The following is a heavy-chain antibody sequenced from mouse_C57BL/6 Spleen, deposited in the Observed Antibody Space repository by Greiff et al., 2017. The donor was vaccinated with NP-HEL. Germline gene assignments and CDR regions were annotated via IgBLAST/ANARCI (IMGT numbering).Heavy chain of an antibody. Sequence: VQLQQPGAELVKPGASVKLSCTASGYTFTSYWMPWVKQRPGQGLEWIGMIHPNSGSTNYNEKFKSKATLTVDKSSSTAYMQLSSLTSEDSAVYYCARRDYSNSYYFDYWGQGTTLTVSS. D-gene: IGHD2-5*01. V-gene: IGHV1-64*01. CDR2: IHPNSGST. CDR1: GYTFTSYW. CDR3: ARRDYSNSYYFDY. J-gene: IGHJ2*01.